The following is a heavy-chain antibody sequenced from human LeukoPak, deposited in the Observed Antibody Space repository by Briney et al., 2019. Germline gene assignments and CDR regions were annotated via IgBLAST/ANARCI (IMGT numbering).Heavy chain of an antibody. CDR1: GFSFRDHW. CDR2: IKPDGSEK. Sequence: PGGSLRLSCAGSGFSFRDHWMSWLRQAPGKGPEWVAHIKPDGSEKCYVDSVKGRFIISRDDARNSLSLQMNSLRAEDTAVYYCAGSFGDVKNFWGQGTLVTVSS. D-gene: IGHD3-10*01. J-gene: IGHJ4*01. V-gene: IGHV3-7*01. CDR3: AGSFGDVKNF.